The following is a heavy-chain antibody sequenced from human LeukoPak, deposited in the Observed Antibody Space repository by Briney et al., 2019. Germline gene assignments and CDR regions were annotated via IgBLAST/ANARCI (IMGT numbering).Heavy chain of an antibody. CDR2: INWNSGRI. CDR3: ASLYDAFDI. V-gene: IGHV3-9*01. Sequence: GGSLRLSCAASGFTFDDYAMHWVRQAPGKGLEWVSGINWNSGRIGYADSVKGRFTISRDNSKNTLYLQMNSLRAEDTAVYYCASLYDAFDIWGQGTMVTVSS. CDR1: GFTFDDYA. J-gene: IGHJ3*02.